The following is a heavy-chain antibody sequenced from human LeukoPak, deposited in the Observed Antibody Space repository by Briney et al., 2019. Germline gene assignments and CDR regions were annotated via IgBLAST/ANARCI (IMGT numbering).Heavy chain of an antibody. D-gene: IGHD1-1*01. Sequence: SETLSLTCTVSGGSINNGDYYWSWIRQPPGKGLEWIGYIPYSGSTYYNPSLKSRVAISVDTSKNQFSLKVTSVTATDTSVYYCVRGTAGTSDEDYWGQGTLVTVSS. J-gene: IGHJ4*02. V-gene: IGHV4-30-4*01. CDR3: VRGTAGTSDEDY. CDR1: GGSINNGDYY. CDR2: IPYSGST.